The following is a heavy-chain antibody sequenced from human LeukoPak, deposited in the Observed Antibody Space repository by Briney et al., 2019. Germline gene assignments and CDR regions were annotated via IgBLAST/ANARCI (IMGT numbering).Heavy chain of an antibody. D-gene: IGHD6-6*01. V-gene: IGHV4-39*07. Sequence: PSETLSLTCTVSGGSISSSSYYWGWIRQPPGKGLEWIGSIYYSGSIYYNPSLKSRVTISVDTSKNQFSLKLSSVTAADTAVYYCARDAIAARYFDYWGQGTLVTVSS. CDR2: IYYSGSI. CDR3: ARDAIAARYFDY. CDR1: GGSISSSSYY. J-gene: IGHJ4*02.